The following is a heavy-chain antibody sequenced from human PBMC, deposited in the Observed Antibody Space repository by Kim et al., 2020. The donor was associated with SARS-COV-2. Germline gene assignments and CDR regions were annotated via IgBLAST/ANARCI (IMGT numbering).Heavy chain of an antibody. CDR3: ARGSSSLIYYYYYMDV. Sequence: LKSRATISVDTSKNQFSLKLSSVTAADTAVYYCARGSSSLIYYYYYMDVWGKGTTVTVSS. J-gene: IGHJ6*03. D-gene: IGHD6-13*01. V-gene: IGHV4-59*09.